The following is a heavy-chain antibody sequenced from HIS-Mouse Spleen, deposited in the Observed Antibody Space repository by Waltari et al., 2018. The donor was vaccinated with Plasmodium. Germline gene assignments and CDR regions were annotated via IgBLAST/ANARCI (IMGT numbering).Heavy chain of an antibody. J-gene: IGHJ2*01. V-gene: IGHV4-34*01. Sequence: QVQLQQWGAGLSMPSETLPLTCAVYGGSFSGSYLSWIRQPPGKGLEWIGEINHSGSTNYNPSLKSRVTISVDTSKNQFSLKLSSVTAADTAVYYCARVTSSGVYWYFDLWGRGTLVTVSS. CDR1: GGSFSGSY. D-gene: IGHD3-3*01. CDR2: INHSGST. CDR3: ARVTSSGVYWYFDL.